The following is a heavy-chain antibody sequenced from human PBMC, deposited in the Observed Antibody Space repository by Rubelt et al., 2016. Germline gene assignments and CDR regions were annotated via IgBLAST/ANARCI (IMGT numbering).Heavy chain of an antibody. CDR2: LYYSGST. J-gene: IGHJ4*02. V-gene: IGHV4-59*01. CDR3: ARGARTPDY. Sequence: QVQLQESGPGLVKPSETLSLTCTVSGGSISSYYWSWIRQPPGKGPEWIGYLYYSGSTTSNPSLKPRVTISVDTSKNQVSLRRSAVTAADTAVYRCARGARTPDYWGQGTLVTVSS. CDR1: GGSISSYY.